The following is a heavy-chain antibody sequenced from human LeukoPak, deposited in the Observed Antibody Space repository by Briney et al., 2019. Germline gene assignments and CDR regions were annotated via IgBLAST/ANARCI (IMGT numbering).Heavy chain of an antibody. V-gene: IGHV1-2*02. Sequence: ASVKVSCKASGYTFTGYYMHWGRQAPGQGLEWRGWINPNSGGTNYAQKFQGRVTMTRDTSITTAYMELSRLRSDDTAVYYCARAGSYKDFYYFDYWGQGTLVTVSS. J-gene: IGHJ4*02. CDR1: GYTFTGYY. D-gene: IGHD1-26*01. CDR2: INPNSGGT. CDR3: ARAGSYKDFYYFDY.